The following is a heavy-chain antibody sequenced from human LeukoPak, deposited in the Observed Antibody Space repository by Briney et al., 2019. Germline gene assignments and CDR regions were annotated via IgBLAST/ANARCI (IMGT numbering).Heavy chain of an antibody. CDR2: ISYDGSNK. J-gene: IGHJ4*02. Sequence: PGGSPRLSCAASGFTFSSYAMHWVRQAPGKGLEWVAVISYDGSNKYYADSVKGRFTISRDNSKNTLYLQMNSLRAEDTAVYYCATDETRFGELYPFDYWGQGTLVTVSS. CDR1: GFTFSSYA. CDR3: ATDETRFGELYPFDY. D-gene: IGHD3-10*01. V-gene: IGHV3-30-3*01.